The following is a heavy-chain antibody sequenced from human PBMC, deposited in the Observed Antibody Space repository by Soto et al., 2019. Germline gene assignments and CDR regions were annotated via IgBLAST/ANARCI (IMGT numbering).Heavy chain of an antibody. J-gene: IGHJ3*02. D-gene: IGHD1-1*01. V-gene: IGHV3-9*01. CDR2: ISWNSGSI. Sequence: GGSLRLSCVASGFTFDDYAMHWVRQAPGKGLEWVSGISWNSGSIGYADSVKGRFTISRDNAKNSLYLQMNSLRAEDTALYYCAKDFGTGTTLKFDAFDIWGQGTMVTVSS. CDR1: GFTFDDYA. CDR3: AKDFGTGTTLKFDAFDI.